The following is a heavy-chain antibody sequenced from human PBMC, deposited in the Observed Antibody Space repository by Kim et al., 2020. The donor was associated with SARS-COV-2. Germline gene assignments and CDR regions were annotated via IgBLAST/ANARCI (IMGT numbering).Heavy chain of an antibody. CDR3: AGGGLSDYSYGHIDF. CDR2: ISTSSDYI. D-gene: IGHD5-18*01. J-gene: IGHJ4*02. CDR1: GFAFSTYD. Sequence: GGSLRLSFAGSGFAFSTYDMNWVRQAPGKGLEWVSSISTSSDYIYYADSVKGRFTISRDNAKNSLFMEMNSLRAEDTALYYCAGGGLSDYSYGHIDFWGQGTRVTVSS. V-gene: IGHV3-21*01.